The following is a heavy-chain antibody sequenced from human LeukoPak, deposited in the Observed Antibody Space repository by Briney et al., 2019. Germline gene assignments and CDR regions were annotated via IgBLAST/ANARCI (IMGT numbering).Heavy chain of an antibody. Sequence: GGSLRLSCAASDFTFSSYWMSWVRQAPGKGLEWLANINQDGSDKRYMDSVRGRFTISRDNAKNSLSLHMDSLRAEDTAVYYCARVGYNWDDDGVDYWGQGTLVTVSS. V-gene: IGHV3-7*01. CDR1: DFTFSSYW. J-gene: IGHJ4*02. CDR2: INQDGSDK. CDR3: ARVGYNWDDDGVDY. D-gene: IGHD1-1*01.